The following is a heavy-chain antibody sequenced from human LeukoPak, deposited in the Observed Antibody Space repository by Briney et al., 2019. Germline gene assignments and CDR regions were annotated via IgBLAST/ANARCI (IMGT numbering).Heavy chain of an antibody. CDR2: ISTSSSYI. CDR3: ARAAIAAARIYYYMDV. Sequence: GGSLRLSCAASGFSFSTYEMNWVRQAPGKGLEWVSFISTSSSYIHNADSVKGRFTISRDNAENSLYLQMNSLRAEDTAVYYCARAAIAAARIYYYMDVWGKGTTVTVSS. CDR1: GFSFSTYE. D-gene: IGHD6-13*01. J-gene: IGHJ6*03. V-gene: IGHV3-48*03.